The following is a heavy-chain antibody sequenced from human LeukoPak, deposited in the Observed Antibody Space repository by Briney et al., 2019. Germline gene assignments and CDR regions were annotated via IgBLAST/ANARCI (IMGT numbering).Heavy chain of an antibody. J-gene: IGHJ4*02. D-gene: IGHD5-12*01. CDR3: AKVIVATTIDY. V-gene: IGHV3-30*02. CDR1: GFSFSSYG. Sequence: GGSLRLSCAASGFSFSSYGMHWVRQAPGKGLEWVAFIRFDGNNKNYADSVKGRFTISRDNSKNTLYLQMNSLRAEDTATYYCAKVIVATTIDYWGQGTLFTVSS. CDR2: IRFDGNNK.